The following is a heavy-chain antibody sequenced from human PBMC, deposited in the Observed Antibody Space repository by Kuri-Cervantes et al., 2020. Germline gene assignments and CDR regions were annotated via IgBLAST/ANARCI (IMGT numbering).Heavy chain of an antibody. Sequence: GGSLRLSCAASGFTFSSYSMSWVRQAPGKGLEWVSFISGSSTYIYYADSVKGRFTISRDNSKNTLYLQMNSLRAEDTAVYYCARPTRFYYYYGMDVWGQGTTVTVSS. J-gene: IGHJ6*02. D-gene: IGHD3-10*02. V-gene: IGHV3-21*01. CDR2: ISGSSTYI. CDR3: ARPTRFYYYYGMDV. CDR1: GFTFSSYS.